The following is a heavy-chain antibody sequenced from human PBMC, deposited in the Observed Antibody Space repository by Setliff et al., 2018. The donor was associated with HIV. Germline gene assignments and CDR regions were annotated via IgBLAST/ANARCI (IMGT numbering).Heavy chain of an antibody. CDR3: ARGDGTKYYYYYYMDV. D-gene: IGHD1-7*01. V-gene: IGHV4-59*01. CDR2: IYYSGST. Sequence: NPSETLSLTCTVSGGSISSYYWSWIRQPPGKGLEWIGYIYYSGSTNYNPSLKSRVTISVDTSKNQFSLKLSSVTAADTAVYYCARGDGTKYYYYYYMDVRGKGTTVTVSS. CDR1: GGSISSYY. J-gene: IGHJ6*03.